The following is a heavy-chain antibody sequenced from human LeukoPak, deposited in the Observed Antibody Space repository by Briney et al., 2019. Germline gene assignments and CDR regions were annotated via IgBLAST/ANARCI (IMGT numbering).Heavy chain of an antibody. CDR1: GDIISSYV. D-gene: IGHD6-19*01. J-gene: IGHJ6*02. Sequence: SVKVSCKASGDIISSYVISWVRQAPGQGLEWMGGIIPIFGTANYAQKFQGRVTITADESTSTAYMELSSLRSEDTAVYYCACNLFGWHPKTYGMDVWGQGTTVTVSS. CDR3: ACNLFGWHPKTYGMDV. CDR2: IIPIFGTA. V-gene: IGHV1-69*13.